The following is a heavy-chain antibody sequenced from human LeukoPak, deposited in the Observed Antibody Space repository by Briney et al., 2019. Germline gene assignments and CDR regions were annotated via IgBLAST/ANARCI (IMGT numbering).Heavy chain of an antibody. Sequence: SETLSLTCTVSGGSISSYYWSWIRQPPGKGLEWIGYIYYSGSTNYNPSLKSRVTISVDTSKNQFSLKLSSVTAADTAMYYCARLGGSGWYGAFDYWGQGTLVTVSS. CDR3: ARLGGSGWYGAFDY. CDR2: IYYSGST. D-gene: IGHD6-19*01. CDR1: GGSISSYY. V-gene: IGHV4-59*08. J-gene: IGHJ4*02.